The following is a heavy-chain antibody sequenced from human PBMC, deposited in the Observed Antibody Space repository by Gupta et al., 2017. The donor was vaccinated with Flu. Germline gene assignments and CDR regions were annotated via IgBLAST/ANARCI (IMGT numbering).Heavy chain of an antibody. CDR3: ARTLFSGNYFMDFEYFQY. V-gene: IGHV3-30*04. CDR1: GFTFSSFA. J-gene: IGHJ1*01. CDR2: ISYDGRNK. D-gene: IGHD1-26*01. Sequence: QVQLVESGGGVVQPGRSLILSCAASGFTFSSFATHLVRQAPGRGLGGVAVISYDGRNKHYADSVKGRFTISRDTSKNTLDLQMNSLRTEDTAVYYCARTLFSGNYFMDFEYFQYWGQGTLVTVSS.